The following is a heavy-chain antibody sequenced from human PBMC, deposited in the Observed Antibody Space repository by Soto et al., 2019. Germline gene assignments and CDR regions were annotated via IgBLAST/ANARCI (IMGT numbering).Heavy chain of an antibody. D-gene: IGHD5-18*01. CDR1: GFTFSSYW. J-gene: IGHJ6*02. CDR3: ARRGLKDTANYYYYGMDV. CDR2: INSDGSST. Sequence: GGSLRLSCAASGFTFSSYWMHWVRQAPGKGLVWVSRINSDGSSTSYADSVKGRFTISRDNAKNTLYLQMNSLRAEDTAVYYCARRGLKDTANYYYYGMDVWGQGTTVTVSS. V-gene: IGHV3-74*01.